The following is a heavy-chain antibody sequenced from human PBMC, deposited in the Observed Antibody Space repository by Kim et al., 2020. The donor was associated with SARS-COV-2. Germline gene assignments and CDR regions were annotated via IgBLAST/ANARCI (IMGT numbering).Heavy chain of an antibody. CDR3: ARTRDSGWSYFDY. J-gene: IGHJ4*02. V-gene: IGHV3-21*01. D-gene: IGHD6-19*01. Sequence: GGSLRLSCAASGFTFSSYSMNWVRQAPGKGLEWVSSISSSSSYIYYADSVKGRFTISRHNAKNSLYLQMNSLRAEDTAVYYCARTRDSGWSYFDYRGQGTLVTVSS. CDR2: ISSSSSYI. CDR1: GFTFSSYS.